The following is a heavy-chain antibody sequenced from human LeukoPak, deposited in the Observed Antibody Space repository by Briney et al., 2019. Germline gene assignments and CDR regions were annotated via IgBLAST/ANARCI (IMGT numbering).Heavy chain of an antibody. CDR1: GFTFDDYA. Sequence: PGGSLRLSCAASGFTFDDYAMHWVRQAPGKGLEWVSGISWNSGSIGYADSVKGRFTITRDNAKNSLYLQMNSLRAEDTALYYCAKDTDYYGSGIMGYYFDYWGQGTLVTVSS. CDR3: AKDTDYYGSGIMGYYFDY. D-gene: IGHD3-10*01. CDR2: ISWNSGSI. J-gene: IGHJ4*02. V-gene: IGHV3-9*01.